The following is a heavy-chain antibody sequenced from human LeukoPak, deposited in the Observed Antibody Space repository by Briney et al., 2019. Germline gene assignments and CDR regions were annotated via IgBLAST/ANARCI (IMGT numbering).Heavy chain of an antibody. CDR3: AKTAGDFWSGYLVDY. CDR2: IKSKTDGGTT. V-gene: IGHV3-15*07. D-gene: IGHD3-3*01. Sequence: PGGSLRLSCAASGFTFSNAWMNWVRQAPGKGLEWVGRIKSKTDGGTTDYAAPVKGRFTISRDDSKNTLYLQMNSLRAEDTAVYYCAKTAGDFWSGYLVDYWGQGTLVTVSS. J-gene: IGHJ4*02. CDR1: GFTFSNAW.